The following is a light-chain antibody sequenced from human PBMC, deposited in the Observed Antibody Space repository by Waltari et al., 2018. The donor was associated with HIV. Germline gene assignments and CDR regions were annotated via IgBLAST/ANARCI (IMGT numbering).Light chain of an antibody. CDR2: DDN. CDR3: QVWDSSSDHWV. Sequence: SYVLTQPPSVSVAPGKTARITCGVNNIATKSVHWYQQKPGQAPVLVIYDDNDRPSGIPERFSGSNSGNTATLTISRVEAGDEADYYCQVWDSSSDHWVFVGGTQLTVL. V-gene: IGLV3-21*04. CDR1: NIATKS. J-gene: IGLJ3*02.